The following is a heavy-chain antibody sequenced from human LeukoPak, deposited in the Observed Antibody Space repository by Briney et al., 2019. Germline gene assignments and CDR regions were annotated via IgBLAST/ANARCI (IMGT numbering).Heavy chain of an antibody. Sequence: GGSLRLSCAASGFNFADHAMRWVRQAPGKGLEWVSAISGISGSTTIYADSVKGRFAVSRDNSRNTLFLQMNSLRAEDTAVYYCARGSGGMDVWGQGTTVTVSS. CDR1: GFNFADHA. CDR2: ISGISGSTT. J-gene: IGHJ6*02. V-gene: IGHV3-23*01. CDR3: ARGSGGMDV.